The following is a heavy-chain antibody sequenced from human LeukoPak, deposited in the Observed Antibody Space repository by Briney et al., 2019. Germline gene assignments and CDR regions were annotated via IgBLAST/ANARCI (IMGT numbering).Heavy chain of an antibody. J-gene: IGHJ6*02. Sequence: GGSLRLSCAASGFTFTNFAMGWVRQAPGKGLEWVSAITGRGGSTYSADSVRGRFTISRDDSKNTLYLQMNSLRAEDTAVYYCAKGYGMDVWGQGTMVTVSS. CDR3: AKGYGMDV. CDR2: ITGRGGST. V-gene: IGHV3-23*01. CDR1: GFTFTNFA.